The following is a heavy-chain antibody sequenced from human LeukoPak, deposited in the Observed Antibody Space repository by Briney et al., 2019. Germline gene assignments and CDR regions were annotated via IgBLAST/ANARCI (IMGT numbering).Heavy chain of an antibody. CDR1: GFTFSSYA. V-gene: IGHV3-23*01. Sequence: PRGSLRLSCAASGFTFSSYAMSWVRQAPGKGLEWVSAISGSGGSTYYADSVKGRFTISRDNSKNTLYLQMNSLRAEDTAVYYCAKDPGVVPAAIYWGQGTLVTVSS. J-gene: IGHJ4*02. CDR2: ISGSGGST. D-gene: IGHD2-2*01. CDR3: AKDPGVVPAAIY.